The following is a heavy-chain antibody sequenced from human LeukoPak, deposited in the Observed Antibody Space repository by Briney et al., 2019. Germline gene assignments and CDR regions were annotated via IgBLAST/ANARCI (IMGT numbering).Heavy chain of an antibody. CDR3: ARGEPGFGADY. V-gene: IGHV4-59*08. J-gene: IGHJ4*02. D-gene: IGHD3-10*01. Sequence: SETLSLTCTVSGGSISTYYWSWIRQPPEKGLEWIAYIYYSGSTKYNPSLKSRVTISVDTSKNQFSLKLSSVTAADTAVYYCARGEPGFGADYWGQGTLVTVSS. CDR1: GGSISTYY. CDR2: IYYSGST.